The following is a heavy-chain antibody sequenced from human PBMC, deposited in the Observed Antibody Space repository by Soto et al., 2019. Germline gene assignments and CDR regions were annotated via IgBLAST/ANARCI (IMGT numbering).Heavy chain of an antibody. CDR2: ISGSGGST. V-gene: IGHV3-23*01. CDR3: ATATRGIAVAGPLGGYYYYGMDV. D-gene: IGHD6-19*01. Sequence: GGSLRLSCAASGFTFSSYAMSWVRQAPGKGLEWVSAISGSGGSTYYADSVKGRFTISRDNSKNMLYLQMNSLRAEDTAVYYCATATRGIAVAGPLGGYYYYGMDVWGKGTTVTVSS. CDR1: GFTFSSYA. J-gene: IGHJ6*04.